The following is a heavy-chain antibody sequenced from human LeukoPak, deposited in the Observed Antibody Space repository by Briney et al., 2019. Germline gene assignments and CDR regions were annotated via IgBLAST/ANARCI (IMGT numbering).Heavy chain of an antibody. J-gene: IGHJ5*02. V-gene: IGHV3-23*01. CDR2: ITGSGHAT. CDR1: RFTFSSYA. D-gene: IGHD6-19*01. Sequence: GGSLRLSCAASRFTFSSYAMSWVRQAPGKGLEWVSAITGSGHATSYADSVKGRFTISRDNSKNTLYLQMSSLRAEDRAVYYCAKDLSGAVAADWFDPWDQGSLVTVSS. CDR3: AKDLSGAVAADWFDP.